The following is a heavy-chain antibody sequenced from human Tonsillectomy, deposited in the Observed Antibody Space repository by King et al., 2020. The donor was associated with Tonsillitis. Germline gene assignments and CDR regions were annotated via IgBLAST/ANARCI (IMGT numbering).Heavy chain of an antibody. CDR1: GYTFTGYY. J-gene: IGHJ4*02. D-gene: IGHD3-10*01. Sequence: VQLVESGAEVKKPGASVKVSCKASGYTFTGYYMYWVRQAPGQGLEWMGWINPNSGGTNYAQNFQGRVTMTWDTSISTAYMELSRLTSDDTAVYYCTRVYFASGSYLFAYWGQGTLVTVSS. V-gene: IGHV1-2*02. CDR2: INPNSGGT. CDR3: TRVYFASGSYLFAY.